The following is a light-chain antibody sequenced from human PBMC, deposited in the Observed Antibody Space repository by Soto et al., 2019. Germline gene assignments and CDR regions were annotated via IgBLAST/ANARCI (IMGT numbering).Light chain of an antibody. CDR3: TSYTSASTLV. V-gene: IGLV2-14*01. CDR1: SDDIGANNY. CDR2: EAA. J-gene: IGLJ2*01. Sequence: QSVLTQPASVSGSPGQSITISCTGTSDDIGANNYVSWYQHHPGKAPKILTYEAANRPSGISHRFSGSKSGNTASLTISGLQAEDEADYFCTSYTSASTLVFGGRTKLTVL.